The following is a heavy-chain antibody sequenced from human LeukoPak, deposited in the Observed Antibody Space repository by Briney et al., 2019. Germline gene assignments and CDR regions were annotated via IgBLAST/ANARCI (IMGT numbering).Heavy chain of an antibody. D-gene: IGHD6-13*01. CDR3: AKDEGPGYSSSWLIDY. CDR2: ISYDGSNK. J-gene: IGHJ4*02. CDR1: GFTFSSYA. Sequence: GGSLRLSCAASGFTFSSYAMHWVRQAPGKGLEWVAVISYDGSNKYYADSVKGRFTISRDNAKNSLYLQMNSLRAEDMALYYCAKDEGPGYSSSWLIDYWGQGTLVTVSS. V-gene: IGHV3-30-3*01.